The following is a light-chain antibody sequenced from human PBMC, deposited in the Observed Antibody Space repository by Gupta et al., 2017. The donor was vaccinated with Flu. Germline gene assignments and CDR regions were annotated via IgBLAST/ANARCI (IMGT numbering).Light chain of an antibody. Sequence: QTALTQTESVTGSPDQSITISCTGTSSDIGPYNYVSWYQQHPDKAPKLLIYEVSKWPSGVSNRFSGSKSGYTASLTISGLQPEDEADYYCSSFTTSNTWVFGGGTKLTVL. CDR3: SSFTTSNTWV. V-gene: IGLV2-14*01. J-gene: IGLJ3*02. CDR2: EVS. CDR1: SSDIGPYNY.